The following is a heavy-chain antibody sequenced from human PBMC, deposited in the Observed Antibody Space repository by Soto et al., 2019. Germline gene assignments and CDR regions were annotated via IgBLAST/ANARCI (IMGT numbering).Heavy chain of an antibody. V-gene: IGHV3-30-3*01. J-gene: IGHJ4*02. CDR2: ISDDGSNE. D-gene: IGHD6-25*01. CDR1: GFTFNTEP. Sequence: SLRLSCAASGFTFNTEPMHWVRQAPRKGLEWVAVISDDGSNEYYVDSVKGRFTISRDNSKNTRYLQMIRLTEEDTAVYYCARGSGGHYNPGTLLYWGQRTLVIV. CDR3: ARGSGGHYNPGTLLY.